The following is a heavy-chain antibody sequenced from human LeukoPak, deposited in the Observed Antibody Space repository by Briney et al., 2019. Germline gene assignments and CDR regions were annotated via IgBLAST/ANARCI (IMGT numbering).Heavy chain of an antibody. CDR2: ISYDVSNK. CDR3: ARDQASIVVVVAATYYYYGMDV. CDR1: GFTFSSYA. D-gene: IGHD2-15*01. Sequence: GGSLRLSCAASGFTFSSYAMHWVRQAPGKGLEWVAVISYDVSNKYYADSVKGRFTISRDNSKNTLYLQMNSLRAEDTAVYYCARDQASIVVVVAATYYYYGMDVWGQGTTVTVSS. V-gene: IGHV3-30*04. J-gene: IGHJ6*02.